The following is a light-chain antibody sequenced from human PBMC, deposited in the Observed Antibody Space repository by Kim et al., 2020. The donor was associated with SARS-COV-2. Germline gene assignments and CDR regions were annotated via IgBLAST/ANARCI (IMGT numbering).Light chain of an antibody. CDR3: QPYATSPGT. J-gene: IGKJ1*01. CDR1: QSVSSNC. CDR2: SAS. V-gene: IGKV3-20*01. Sequence: ETVLTQSPGTLSLSPGERATLSCRASQSVSSNCLAWYQQKAGQAPRLVIYSASSRASGIPDRFSGSGSGTDFTLTISTLEPEDFAVYYCQPYATSPGTFGRGTKVDIK.